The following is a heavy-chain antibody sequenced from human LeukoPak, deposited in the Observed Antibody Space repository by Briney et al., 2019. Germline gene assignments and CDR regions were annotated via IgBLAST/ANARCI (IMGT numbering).Heavy chain of an antibody. CDR3: ARGWVRYCSGGSCHAGY. V-gene: IGHV1-8*01. CDR1: GYTFTSYD. J-gene: IGHJ4*02. Sequence: ASVKVSCKASGYTFTSYDINWVRQATGQGLEWMGWMNPNSGNTGYAQKFQGRVTMTRNTSISTAYMELSSLRSEDTAVYYCARGWVRYCSGGSCHAGYWGQGTLVTVSS. D-gene: IGHD2-15*01. CDR2: MNPNSGNT.